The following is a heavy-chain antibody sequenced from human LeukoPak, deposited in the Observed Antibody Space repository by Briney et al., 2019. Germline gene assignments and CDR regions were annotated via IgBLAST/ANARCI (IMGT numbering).Heavy chain of an antibody. CDR2: ISRTVENT. Sequence: VWALRLSCTASGFTLSTYAMNWARQAPGKGLEWVSSISRTVENTYYADSVKGRFTISRDNSKNMVHLQRNSLRGDDTAVYYCAKGTVGFLEWSKPGSFDYWGQGGLVTLSP. V-gene: IGHV3-23*01. J-gene: IGHJ4*02. CDR3: AKGTVGFLEWSKPGSFDY. CDR1: GFTLSTYA. D-gene: IGHD3-3*01.